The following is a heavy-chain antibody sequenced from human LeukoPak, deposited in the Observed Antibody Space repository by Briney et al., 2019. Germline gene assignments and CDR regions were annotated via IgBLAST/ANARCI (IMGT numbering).Heavy chain of an antibody. J-gene: IGHJ4*02. CDR2: ISGSGGIT. D-gene: IGHD3-10*01. CDR3: AKGASLGSYSPFDD. Sequence: PGGSLRLSCAASGFSFNKYAVSWVRQAPGKGLEWVSGISGSGGITYYADYADSVRGRVTISRDSSKNTLYLQMNSLRVEDTAVYYCAKGASLGSYSPFDDWGQGTLVTVSS. CDR1: GFSFNKYA. V-gene: IGHV3-23*01.